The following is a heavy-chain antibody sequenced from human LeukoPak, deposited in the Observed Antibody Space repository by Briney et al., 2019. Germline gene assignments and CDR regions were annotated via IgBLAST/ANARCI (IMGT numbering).Heavy chain of an antibody. CDR3: AKELEDRPGFLGIDY. D-gene: IGHD3-3*01. Sequence: GGSLRLPCAASGFTFSSYAMSWVRQAPGKGLEWVSAISGSGGSTYYADSVKGRFTISRDNSKNTLYLQMNSLRAEDTAVYYCAKELEDRPGFLGIDYWGQGTLVTVSS. J-gene: IGHJ4*02. CDR1: GFTFSSYA. CDR2: ISGSGGST. V-gene: IGHV3-23*01.